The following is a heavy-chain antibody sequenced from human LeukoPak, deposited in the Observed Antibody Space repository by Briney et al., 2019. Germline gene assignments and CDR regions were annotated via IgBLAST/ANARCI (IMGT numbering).Heavy chain of an antibody. J-gene: IGHJ4*02. CDR2: ISAYNGHT. V-gene: IGHV1-18*01. CDR1: GYTFTSYG. CDR3: ARSVRGNLDY. Sequence: ASVKVSCKASGYTFTSYGISWVRQAPGQGLEWMGWISAYNGHTNYAQKHQGRVTITTDTYTSTGYMELRSVRSDHTAVYYCARSVRGNLDYRGPGTLVTVPS. D-gene: IGHD3-22*01.